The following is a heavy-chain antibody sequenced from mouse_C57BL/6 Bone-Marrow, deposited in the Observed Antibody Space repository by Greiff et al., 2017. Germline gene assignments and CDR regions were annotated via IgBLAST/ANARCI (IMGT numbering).Heavy chain of an antibody. V-gene: IGHV1-81*01. J-gene: IGHJ2*01. CDR1: GYTFTSYG. D-gene: IGHD3-1*01. Sequence: VQLQESGAELARPGASVKLSCKASGYTFTSYGISWVKQRTGQGLEWIGEIYPRSGNTYYNEKFKGKATLTADKSSSTAYMELRSLTSENSAVYFCARSGLTSFDYWGQGTTLTVSS. CDR3: ARSGLTSFDY. CDR2: IYPRSGNT.